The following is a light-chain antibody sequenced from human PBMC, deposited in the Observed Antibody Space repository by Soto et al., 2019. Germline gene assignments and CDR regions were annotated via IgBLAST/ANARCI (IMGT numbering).Light chain of an antibody. J-gene: IGLJ2*01. CDR3: QSYDSSLSGVV. CDR2: GDI. V-gene: IGLV1-40*01. CDR1: SSNIGAGYD. Sequence: QSVLTQPPSVSGAPGQRVTISCTGSSSNIGAGYDVHWYQQVPGTAPKVVFFGDINRPSGVPDRFSGSKSGTSASLAITGLQAEDEGDYYCQSYDSSLSGVVFGGGTKLTVL.